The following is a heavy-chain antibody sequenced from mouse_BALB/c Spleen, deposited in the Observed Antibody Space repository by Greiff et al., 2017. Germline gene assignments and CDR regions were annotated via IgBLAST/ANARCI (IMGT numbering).Heavy chain of an antibody. Sequence: EVKLMESGGGLVKPGGSLKLSCAASGFTFSDYYMYWVRQTPEKRLEWVATISDGGSYTYYPDSVKGRFTISRDNAKNNLYLQMSSLKSEDTAMYYCARDFGNPGAMDDWGQGTSVTVSS. V-gene: IGHV5-4*02. CDR1: GFTFSDYY. CDR3: ARDFGNPGAMDD. J-gene: IGHJ4*01. D-gene: IGHD2-1*01. CDR2: ISDGGSYT.